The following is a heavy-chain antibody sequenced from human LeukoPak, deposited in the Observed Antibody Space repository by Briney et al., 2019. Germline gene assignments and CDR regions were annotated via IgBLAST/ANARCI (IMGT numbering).Heavy chain of an antibody. CDR2: IGTAGDT. CDR3: ARGSRVTTRLDAFDI. D-gene: IGHD4-17*01. J-gene: IGHJ3*02. V-gene: IGHV3-13*01. Sequence: GGSLRLSCAASGFTFSSYDMHWVRQATGKGLEWVSAIGTAGDTYYPGSVKGRFTISRENAKNSLYLQMNSLRAGDTAVYYCARGSRVTTRLDAFDIWGQGTMVTVSS. CDR1: GFTFSSYD.